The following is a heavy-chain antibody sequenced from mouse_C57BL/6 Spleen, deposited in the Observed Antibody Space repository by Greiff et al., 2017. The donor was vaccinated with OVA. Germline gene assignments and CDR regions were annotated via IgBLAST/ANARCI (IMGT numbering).Heavy chain of an antibody. D-gene: IGHD2-5*01. V-gene: IGHV1-80*01. CDR2: IYPGDGDT. Sequence: QVQLQQSGAELVKPGASVKISCKASGYAFSSYWMNWVKQRPGKGLEWIGQIYPGDGDTNYNGKFKGKATLTADKSSSTAYMQLSSLTSEDSAVYFCARNSNYEDYYAMDYWGQGTSVTVSS. J-gene: IGHJ4*01. CDR1: GYAFSSYW. CDR3: ARNSNYEDYYAMDY.